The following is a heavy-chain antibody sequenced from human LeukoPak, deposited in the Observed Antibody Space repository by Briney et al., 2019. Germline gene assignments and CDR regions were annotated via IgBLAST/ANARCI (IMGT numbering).Heavy chain of an antibody. D-gene: IGHD6-13*01. J-gene: IGHJ4*02. CDR2: IYYSGST. Sequence: PSETLSLTCTVSGGSISSSSYYWGWIRQPPGKGLEWIGSIYYSGSTYYNPSLKSRVTISVDTSKNQFSLKLSSVTAADTAVYYCASVGSWYARGFDYWGQGILVTVSS. V-gene: IGHV4-39*07. CDR1: GGSISSSSYY. CDR3: ASVGSWYARGFDY.